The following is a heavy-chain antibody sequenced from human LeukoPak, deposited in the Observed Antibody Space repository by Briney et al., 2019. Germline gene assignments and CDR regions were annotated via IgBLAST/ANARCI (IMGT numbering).Heavy chain of an antibody. D-gene: IGHD3-10*01. J-gene: IGHJ5*02. CDR1: GGTIYSHL. Sequence: SETLSRTGTVSGGTIYSHLWMWLPPPPGKGLVGIGYMFYSGSTNYTPTLKSRVTISVDASKNPFSLKLTSVSAADTAVYYCARDSAPVTMVRVAPVGFDAWGQRTLVTVSS. V-gene: IGHV4-59*11. CDR2: MFYSGST. CDR3: ARDSAPVTMVRVAPVGFDA.